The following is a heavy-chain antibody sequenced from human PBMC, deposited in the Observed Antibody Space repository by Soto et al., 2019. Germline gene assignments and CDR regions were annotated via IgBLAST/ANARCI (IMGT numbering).Heavy chain of an antibody. V-gene: IGHV3-23*01. Sequence: EVQLLESGGGLVQPGGSLRLSCAASGFTFSSYAMSWVRQAPGKGLEWVSAISGSGGSIYYADSVKGRFTISRDNSKNALDLQMHSLRTEDTAVYYCAAYYSTSGIATATRPNWYDTWGQGTLVTVSS. CDR2: ISGSGGSI. D-gene: IGHD6-13*01. J-gene: IGHJ5*02. CDR3: AAYYSTSGIATATRPNWYDT. CDR1: GFTFSSYA.